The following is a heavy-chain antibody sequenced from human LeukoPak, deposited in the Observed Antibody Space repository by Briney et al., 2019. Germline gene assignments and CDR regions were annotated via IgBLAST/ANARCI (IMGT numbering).Heavy chain of an antibody. Sequence: ASMKVSCKPSGYTFIGYYMHWVRQDPGQGLEWMGWISPNSGDTKYSQKFQDRVTITRDTSITTTYMELSRLRSDDTAVYYCARGVYYGSGSYSDFWGQGTLVTVSS. V-gene: IGHV1-2*02. J-gene: IGHJ4*02. CDR2: ISPNSGDT. CDR3: ARGVYYGSGSYSDF. CDR1: GYTFIGYY. D-gene: IGHD3-10*01.